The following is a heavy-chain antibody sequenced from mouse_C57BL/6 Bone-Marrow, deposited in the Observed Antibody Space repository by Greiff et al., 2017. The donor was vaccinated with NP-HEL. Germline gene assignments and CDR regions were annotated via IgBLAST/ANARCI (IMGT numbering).Heavy chain of an antibody. CDR3: ASYYGSSPYYFDY. CDR2: IIPSNGGT. D-gene: IGHD1-1*01. V-gene: IGHV1-53*01. J-gene: IGHJ2*01. CDR1: GYTFPSYW. Sequence: QVQLQQPGTELVKPGASVKLSCKASGYTFPSYWMHWVKQRPGQGLEWIGNIIPSNGGTNYNEKFKSKATLTVDKSSSTAYMQLSSLTSEDSAVYYCASYYGSSPYYFDYWGQGTTLTVSS.